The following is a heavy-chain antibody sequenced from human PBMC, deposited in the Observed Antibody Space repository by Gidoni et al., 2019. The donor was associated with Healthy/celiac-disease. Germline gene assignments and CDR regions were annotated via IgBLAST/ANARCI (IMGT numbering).Heavy chain of an antibody. CDR3: AKALGTAMATYGMDV. CDR1: GGTFSSYA. D-gene: IGHD5-18*01. V-gene: IGHV1-69*01. CDR2: IIPIFGTA. Sequence: QVQLVQSGAEVKKPGSSVKVSCQASGGTFSSYAISWGRKAPGQGLEWMGGIIPIFGTANYAQKFQGRVTITADESTSTAYMELSSLRSEDTAVYYCAKALGTAMATYGMDVWGQGTTVTVSS. J-gene: IGHJ6*02.